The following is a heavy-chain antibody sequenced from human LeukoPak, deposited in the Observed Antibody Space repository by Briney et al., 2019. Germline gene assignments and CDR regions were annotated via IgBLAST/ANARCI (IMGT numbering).Heavy chain of an antibody. J-gene: IGHJ3*02. Sequence: GASVKVSCKASGYTFTGYYVHWVRQAPGQGLEWMGWINPNSGGTNYAQKFQGRVTMTRDTSISTAYMELSRLRSDDTAVYYCARGSRITMIVVYAFDIWGQGTMVTVSS. CDR3: ARGSRITMIVVYAFDI. CDR2: INPNSGGT. V-gene: IGHV1-2*02. D-gene: IGHD3-22*01. CDR1: GYTFTGYY.